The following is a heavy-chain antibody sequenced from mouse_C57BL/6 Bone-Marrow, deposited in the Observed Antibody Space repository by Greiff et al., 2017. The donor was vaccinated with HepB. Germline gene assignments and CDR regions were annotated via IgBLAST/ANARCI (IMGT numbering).Heavy chain of an antibody. J-gene: IGHJ1*03. CDR2: ISYSGST. D-gene: IGHD2-3*01. CDR1: GYSITSDY. V-gene: IGHV3-8*01. Sequence: VQLKQSGPGLAKPSQTLSLTCSVTGYSITSDYWNWIRKFPGNKLEYMGYISYSGSTYYNPSLKIRISITRDTSKNQYYLQLNSVTTEDTATYYCARLGGYFLYWYFDVWGTGTTVTVSA. CDR3: ARLGGYFLYWYFDV.